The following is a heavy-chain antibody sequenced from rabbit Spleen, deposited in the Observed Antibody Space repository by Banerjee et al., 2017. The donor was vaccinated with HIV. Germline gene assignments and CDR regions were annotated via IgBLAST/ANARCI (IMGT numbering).Heavy chain of an antibody. V-gene: IGHV1S45*01. D-gene: IGHD1-1*01. J-gene: IGHJ4*01. CDR3: ARDLVAIIGWNFGW. CDR1: GFSFGDRDV. Sequence: QEQLVESGGGLVQPEGSLTLTCTASGFSFGDRDVMCWVRQAPGKGLEWIACINVATGKPVYASWAKGRIIMSRTSSTTVTLQMTSLTVADTATYFCARDLVAIIGWNFGWWGQGTLVTVS. CDR2: INVATGKP.